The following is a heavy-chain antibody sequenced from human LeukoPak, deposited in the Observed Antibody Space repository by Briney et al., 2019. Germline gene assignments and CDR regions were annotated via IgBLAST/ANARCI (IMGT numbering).Heavy chain of an antibody. J-gene: IGHJ3*02. Sequence: GESLKISSKGSGYRFTSYWIGRVRQMHGKGREWVGIIYTGDSDTRYSPSLQGQGTPSAAKSISTAYLRASSLKASDTAIAYCGRRGYDLWGGYYLRDAFDIWGQARKASLCS. CDR3: GRRGYDLWGGYYLRDAFDI. CDR2: IYTGDSDT. V-gene: IGHV5-51*01. CDR1: GYRFTSYW. D-gene: IGHD3-3*01.